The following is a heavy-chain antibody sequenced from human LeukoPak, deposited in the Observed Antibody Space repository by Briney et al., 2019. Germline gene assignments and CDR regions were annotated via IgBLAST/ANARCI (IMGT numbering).Heavy chain of an antibody. Sequence: GGSLRLSCAASGLILNSYAMGWVRQAPGKGLEWVSAIRGSGGGTYYADSVKGRFSISRDNSKNTLYLQMNSLRAEDTAVYYCAKDDNAFLNGYYDYWGQGALVTVSS. D-gene: IGHD3-22*01. J-gene: IGHJ4*02. CDR2: IRGSGGGT. CDR3: AKDDNAFLNGYYDY. V-gene: IGHV3-23*01. CDR1: GLILNSYA.